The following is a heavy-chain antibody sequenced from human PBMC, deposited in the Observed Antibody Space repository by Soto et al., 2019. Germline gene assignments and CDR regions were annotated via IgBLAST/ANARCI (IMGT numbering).Heavy chain of an antibody. CDR2: IKGDGSSA. CDR3: VRDGDRSGDAGDS. CDR1: GFTFSRHW. Sequence: EVQLVESGGALVQPGGSLRLSCAASGFTFSRHWMHWVRQAPGKGLMWISRIKGDGSSANYADSVRGRFTISRDNAKSTLYLQMDSLRAEDTAVYYCVRDGDRSGDAGDSWGQGTQVTVSS. D-gene: IGHD1-26*01. J-gene: IGHJ4*02. V-gene: IGHV3-74*01.